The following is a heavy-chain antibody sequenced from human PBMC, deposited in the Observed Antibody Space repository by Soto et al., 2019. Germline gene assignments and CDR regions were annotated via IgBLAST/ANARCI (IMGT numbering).Heavy chain of an antibody. J-gene: IGHJ4*02. CDR2: INHLETT. D-gene: IGHD1-26*01. CDR3: ARGGGSDSFDY. V-gene: IGHV4-30-2*01. Sequence: PSETLSLTCTVSGGSLRSGSYYWSWIRQTPGKGLEWIGYINHLETTFYNPSFESRLTLSIDRAKNQFSLKLHSMSAADRAVYFCARGGGSDSFDYWGQGILVTVSS. CDR1: GGSLRSGSYY.